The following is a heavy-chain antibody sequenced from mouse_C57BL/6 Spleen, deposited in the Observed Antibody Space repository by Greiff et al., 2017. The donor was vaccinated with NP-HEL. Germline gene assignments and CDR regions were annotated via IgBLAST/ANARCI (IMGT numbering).Heavy chain of an antibody. CDR2: ISGGGGNT. D-gene: IGHD2-4*01. J-gene: IGHJ4*01. Sequence: EVKLMESGGGLVKPGGSLKLSCAASGFTFSSYTMSWVRQTPEKRLEWVATISGGGGNTYYPDSVKGRFTISRDNAKNTLYLQMSSLRSEDTALYYCARGGLHYDYGGDYWGQGTSVTVSS. V-gene: IGHV5-9*01. CDR3: ARGGLHYDYGGDY. CDR1: GFTFSSYT.